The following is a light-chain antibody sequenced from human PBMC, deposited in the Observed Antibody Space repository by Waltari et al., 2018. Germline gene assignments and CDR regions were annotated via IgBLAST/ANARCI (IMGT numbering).Light chain of an antibody. CDR1: QNLNTF. CDR3: QQYYDYPIN. CDR2: DAS. Sequence: DIQMTQSPSTVSASLGDRVTITCRASQNLNTFLSWYQQKPGAVPNLLIYDASTLERGVPSRCSGSGSGTHFTLTISGLQPDDFATYYCQQYYDYPINFGQGTRL. V-gene: IGKV1-5*01. J-gene: IGKJ5*01.